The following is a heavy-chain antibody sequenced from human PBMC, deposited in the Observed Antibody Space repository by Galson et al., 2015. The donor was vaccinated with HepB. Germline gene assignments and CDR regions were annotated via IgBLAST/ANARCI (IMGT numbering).Heavy chain of an antibody. Sequence: SVKVSCKASGGTFSSYTISWVRQAPGQGLEWMGRIIPILGIANYAQKFQGRVTITADKSTSTAYMELSSLRSEDTAVYYCARDGGGYDEIFDYWGQGTLVTVSS. V-gene: IGHV1-69*04. J-gene: IGHJ4*02. CDR1: GGTFSSYT. CDR3: ARDGGGYDEIFDY. CDR2: IIPILGIA. D-gene: IGHD5-12*01.